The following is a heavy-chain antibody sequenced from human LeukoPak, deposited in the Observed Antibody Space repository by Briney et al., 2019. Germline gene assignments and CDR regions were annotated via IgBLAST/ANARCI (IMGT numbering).Heavy chain of an antibody. CDR3: AKGHGGYYYYMDV. V-gene: IGHV3-21*04. J-gene: IGHJ6*03. D-gene: IGHD3-16*01. Sequence: GGSLRLSCAASGFTFSSYSMNWVRQAPGKGLEWVSSISSSSSYIYYADSVKGRFTISRDNAKNSLYLQMNSLRAEDTALYHCAKGHGGYYYYMDVWGKGTTVTVSS. CDR1: GFTFSSYS. CDR2: ISSSSSYI.